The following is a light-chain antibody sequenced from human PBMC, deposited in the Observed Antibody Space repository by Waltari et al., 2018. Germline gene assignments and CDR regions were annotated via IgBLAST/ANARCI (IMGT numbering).Light chain of an antibody. Sequence: DIVMTQSPDSLAVSLCERATIHCKSSQSVLYSSNTNNYLAWYQQKPGQSPKLLIYWASTRESGVPDRFSGSGSGTDFTLTISSLQAEDVAIYYCLQYYSTPPGTFGQGTKVEIK. CDR2: WAS. CDR1: QSVLYSSNTNNY. V-gene: IGKV4-1*01. CDR3: LQYYSTPPGT. J-gene: IGKJ1*01.